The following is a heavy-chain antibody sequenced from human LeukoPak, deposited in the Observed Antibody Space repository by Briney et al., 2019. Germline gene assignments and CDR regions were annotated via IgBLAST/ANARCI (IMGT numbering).Heavy chain of an antibody. D-gene: IGHD3-16*01. CDR1: GGSVSSGSYY. CDR3: ARDLRIQDAFDI. CDR2: IYYSGST. V-gene: IGHV4-61*01. J-gene: IGHJ3*02. Sequence: SETLSLTCTVSGGSVSSGSYYWSWIRQPPRKGLEWIGYIYYSGSTNYNPSLKSRVTISVDTSKNQFSLKLSSVTAADTAVYYCARDLRIQDAFDICGQGTMVTVSS.